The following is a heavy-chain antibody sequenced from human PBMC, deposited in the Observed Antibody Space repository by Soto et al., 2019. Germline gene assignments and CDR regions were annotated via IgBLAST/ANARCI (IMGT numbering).Heavy chain of an antibody. CDR1: GYTFSSYY. J-gene: IGHJ6*02. D-gene: IGHD6-13*01. Sequence: GPSVKVSCKASGYTFSSYYMNWVRQAPGQGLEWMGWINAGNGNTKYSQKFQGRVTITRDTSASTAYMELSSLRSEDTAVYYCASSNIVAAPYGMDVWGQGTTVTVSS. CDR3: ASSNIVAAPYGMDV. CDR2: INAGNGNT. V-gene: IGHV1-3*01.